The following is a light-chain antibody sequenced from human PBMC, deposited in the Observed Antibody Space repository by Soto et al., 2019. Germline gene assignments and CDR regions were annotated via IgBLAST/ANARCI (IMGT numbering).Light chain of an antibody. Sequence: EIVLTQSPGTLSLSPGERATLSCRASRSLSSRYVVWYQQKPGQAPRPLVYAASRRATGIPDRFSGSGSATEYTLTISRLEPEDFAVYYCQQQGTFGQGTKLEIK. J-gene: IGKJ2*01. CDR1: RSLSSRY. CDR2: AAS. V-gene: IGKV3-20*01. CDR3: QQQGT.